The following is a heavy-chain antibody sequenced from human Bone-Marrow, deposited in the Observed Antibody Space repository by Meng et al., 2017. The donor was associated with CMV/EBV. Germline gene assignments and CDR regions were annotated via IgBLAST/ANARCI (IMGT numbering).Heavy chain of an antibody. CDR2: IYWDDDK. J-gene: IGHJ4*02. CDR1: GFALSTGGVG. V-gene: IGHV2-5*02. CDR3: AYSPLSIAARPGYYFDY. Sequence: QITIAESVPTLVQRTQSLTLTWTCSGFALSTGGVGVGWIRQPPGMALEWLALIYWDDDKRYSPSLKSRLTIPKDTPKNQVVLTMTNMDPVDTATYYCAYSPLSIAARPGYYFDYWGQGTLVTVSS. D-gene: IGHD6-6*01.